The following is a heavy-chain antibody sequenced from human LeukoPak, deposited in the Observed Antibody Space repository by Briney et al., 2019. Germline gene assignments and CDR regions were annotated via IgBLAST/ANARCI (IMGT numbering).Heavy chain of an antibody. Sequence: GGSLRLSCAASGFTFSSYAMSWVRQAPGKGLEWVSAISGSDGSTYYADSVKGRFTISRDNSKNTLYLQMNSLRAEDTAVYYCAKGDCSGGSCYPNFDYWGQGTLVTVSS. CDR2: ISGSDGST. V-gene: IGHV3-23*01. CDR1: GFTFSSYA. D-gene: IGHD2-15*01. J-gene: IGHJ4*02. CDR3: AKGDCSGGSCYPNFDY.